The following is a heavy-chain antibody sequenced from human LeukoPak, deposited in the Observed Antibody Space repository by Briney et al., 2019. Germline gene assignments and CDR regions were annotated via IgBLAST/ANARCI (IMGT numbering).Heavy chain of an antibody. J-gene: IGHJ4*02. V-gene: IGHV3-21*01. Sequence: GGSLRLSCAASGFTFSSYSMNWVRQAPGKGLEWVSSISSSSSYIYYADSVKGRFTISRDNAKNSLYLQMNSLRAEDTAVYYCARESDVSIAAAFDYWGQGTLVTVS. D-gene: IGHD6-13*01. CDR3: ARESDVSIAAAFDY. CDR2: ISSSSSYI. CDR1: GFTFSSYS.